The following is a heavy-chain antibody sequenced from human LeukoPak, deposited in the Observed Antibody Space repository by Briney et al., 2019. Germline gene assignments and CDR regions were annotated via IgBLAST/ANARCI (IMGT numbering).Heavy chain of an antibody. J-gene: IGHJ4*02. CDR1: GFTFSSCG. V-gene: IGHV3-33*01. CDR2: IWYDGSNK. Sequence: GGSLRLSCAASGFTFSSCGMHWVRQAPGKGLEWVGVIWYDGSNKYYADSVKGRFTISRDNSKNTLYLQMNSLRAEDTAVYYCARAYPYYDFWSRFPLFDYWGQGTLVTVSS. D-gene: IGHD3-3*01. CDR3: ARAYPYYDFWSRFPLFDY.